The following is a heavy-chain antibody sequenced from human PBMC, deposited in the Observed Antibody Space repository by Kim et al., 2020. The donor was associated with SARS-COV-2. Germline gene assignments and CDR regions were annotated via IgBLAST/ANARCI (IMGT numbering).Heavy chain of an antibody. CDR3: ATTPKLLWFGEFNFDY. Sequence: ASVKVSCKVSGYTLTELSMHWVRQAPGKGLEWMGGFDPEDGETIYAQKFQGRVTMTEDTSTDTAYMELSSLRSEDTAVYYCATTPKLLWFGEFNFDYWGQGTLVTVSS. J-gene: IGHJ4*02. CDR2: FDPEDGET. D-gene: IGHD3-10*01. CDR1: GYTLTELS. V-gene: IGHV1-24*01.